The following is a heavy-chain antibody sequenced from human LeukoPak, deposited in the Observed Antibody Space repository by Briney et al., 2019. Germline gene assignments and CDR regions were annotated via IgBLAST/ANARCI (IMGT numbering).Heavy chain of an antibody. V-gene: IGHV1-69*13. J-gene: IGHJ4*02. D-gene: IGHD5-18*01. CDR2: IIPIFGTA. Sequence: SVKVSCKASGGTFSSYAISWVRQAPGQGLEWMGGIIPIFGTAKYTQKFQGRVTITADESTSTAYMELSSLRSEDTAVYYCARADSPSDTAMITAPGYWGQGTLVTVSS. CDR3: ARADSPSDTAMITAPGY. CDR1: GGTFSSYA.